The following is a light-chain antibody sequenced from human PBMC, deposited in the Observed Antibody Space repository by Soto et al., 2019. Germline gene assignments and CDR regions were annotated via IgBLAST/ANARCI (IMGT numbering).Light chain of an antibody. J-gene: IGKJ4*01. Sequence: EIVLTQAPATPSLSPGESSTLSCKASRRVGPYSAWYQQITGQAPSLLVCDAFHRASGSRVRFSCSGSGTDFTLPITSLEPEDFAVYSCQKHREWFLTFGGGAKVDI. CDR2: DAF. CDR3: QKHREWFLT. CDR1: RRVGPY. V-gene: IGKV3-11*01.